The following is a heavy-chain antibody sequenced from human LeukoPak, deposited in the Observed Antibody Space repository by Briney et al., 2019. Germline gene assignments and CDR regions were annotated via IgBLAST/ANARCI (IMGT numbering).Heavy chain of an antibody. J-gene: IGHJ4*02. V-gene: IGHV3-9*01. CDR3: AKDSSSGGHYFDY. CDR2: ISWNSGSI. CDR1: GFTFDDYA. D-gene: IGHD6-6*01. Sequence: GRSLRLSCAAYGFTFDDYAMHWVRQAPGKGLEWVSGISWNSGSIAYADSVRGRFTISRDNVKNSLFLELNSLRPEDTALYYCAKDSSSGGHYFDYWGQGTLLTVSS.